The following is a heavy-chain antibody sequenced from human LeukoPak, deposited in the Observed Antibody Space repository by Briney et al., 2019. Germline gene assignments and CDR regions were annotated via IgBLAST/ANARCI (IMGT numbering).Heavy chain of an antibody. V-gene: IGHV4-39*01. CDR3: ARRRSGPDYFDY. J-gene: IGHJ4*02. D-gene: IGHD2-15*01. CDR2: IYYSGST. Sequence: SETLSLTCTVSGGSISSSSYYWGWIRQPPGKGLEWIGSIYYSGSTYYNPSLKSRVTISVDTSKNQSSLKLSSVTAADTAVYYCARRRSGPDYFDYWGQGSLVTVSS. CDR1: GGSISSSSYY.